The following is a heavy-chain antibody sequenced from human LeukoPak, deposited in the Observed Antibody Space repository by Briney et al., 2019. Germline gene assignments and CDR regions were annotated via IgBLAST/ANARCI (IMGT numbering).Heavy chain of an antibody. Sequence: SETLSLTCVVSGGSVSGYYWGWIRQPPGRGLEWIGYVYYSGSTNYNPSFKSRITISVDTSRNQFSLQLSSVTAADTAVYYCARIHRYCSGGACYVLDNWGQGTLVAVPS. D-gene: IGHD2-15*01. J-gene: IGHJ4*02. CDR2: VYYSGST. CDR3: ARIHRYCSGGACYVLDN. V-gene: IGHV4-59*02. CDR1: GGSVSGYY.